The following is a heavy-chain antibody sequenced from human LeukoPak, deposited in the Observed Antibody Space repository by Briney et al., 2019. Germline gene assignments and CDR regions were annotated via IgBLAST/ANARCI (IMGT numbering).Heavy chain of an antibody. Sequence: PGGSLRLSCAASGFTFSNSPMTWVRQAPGKGLEWVAFIRSDGSDKQYGDSVKGRFTISRDNSKNTLFLQMNSLRAEDTAVYYCAKTYSNSWYFDYWGQGTLVTVSS. J-gene: IGHJ4*02. CDR2: IRSDGSDK. CDR1: GFTFSNSP. V-gene: IGHV3-30*02. CDR3: AKTYSNSWYFDY. D-gene: IGHD6-13*01.